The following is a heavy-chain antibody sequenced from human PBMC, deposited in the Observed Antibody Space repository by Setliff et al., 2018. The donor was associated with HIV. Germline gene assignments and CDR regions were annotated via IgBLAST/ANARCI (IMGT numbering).Heavy chain of an antibody. CDR2: ILYDGSKE. CDR3: ARDPRFDAFDI. CDR1: GFTFSSYA. V-gene: IGHV3-30-3*01. J-gene: IGHJ3*02. Sequence: PGGSLRLSCAASGFTFSSYAMHWVRQAPGKGLEWVAVILYDGSKEYYADSVKGRFTVSRDNSKNTLYLQMNSLRGEDTAVYYCARDPRFDAFDIWGQGTMVTVSS.